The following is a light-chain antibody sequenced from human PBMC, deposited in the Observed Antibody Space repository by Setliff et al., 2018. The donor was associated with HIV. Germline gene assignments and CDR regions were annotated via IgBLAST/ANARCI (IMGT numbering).Light chain of an antibody. CDR2: EVR. Sequence: QSVLTQPASVSGSPGQSITISCTGTSSDVGGYSYVSWYQQHPGKAPKLIIYEVRNRPSGVSNRFSGSKSGNTASLTISGLRAEDEADYYCSSYASTNTLPFGTGTKVNVL. V-gene: IGLV2-14*03. J-gene: IGLJ1*01. CDR3: SSYASTNTLP. CDR1: SSDVGGYSY.